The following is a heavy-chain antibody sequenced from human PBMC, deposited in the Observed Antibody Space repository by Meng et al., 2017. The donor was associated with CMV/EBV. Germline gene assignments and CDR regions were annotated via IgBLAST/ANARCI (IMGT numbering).Heavy chain of an antibody. CDR2: INHSGST. V-gene: IGHV4-34*01. Sequence: SQTLSLTCAVYGGSFSGYYWSWIRQPPGKGPEWIGEINHSGSTNYNPSLKSRVTISVDTSKNQFSLKLSSVTAADTAVYYCARASVNIGYCSSTSCYLYYYYGMDVWGQGTTVTVSS. D-gene: IGHD2-2*01. CDR1: GGSFSGYY. J-gene: IGHJ6*02. CDR3: ARASVNIGYCSSTSCYLYYYYGMDV.